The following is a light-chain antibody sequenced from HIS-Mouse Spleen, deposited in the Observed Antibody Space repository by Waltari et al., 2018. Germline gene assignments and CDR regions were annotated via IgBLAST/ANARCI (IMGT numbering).Light chain of an antibody. CDR3: AAWDDSLNGVV. J-gene: IGLJ2*01. V-gene: IGLV1-44*01. Sequence: QSVLTQPPSASGTPGQRVTISCSGSSSNIGSTTVNWYQQLPGTAPKRLIYSNNQRPSGVPDRFSGSKSGTSASLAISGLQSEDEADYYCAAWDDSLNGVVFGGGTKLTVL. CDR1: SSNIGSTT. CDR2: SNN.